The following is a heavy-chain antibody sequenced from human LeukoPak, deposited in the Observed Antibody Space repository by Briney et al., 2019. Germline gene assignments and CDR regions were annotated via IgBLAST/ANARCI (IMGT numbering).Heavy chain of an antibody. CDR3: ARDYDLWYFDL. V-gene: IGHV3-11*01. J-gene: IGHJ2*01. D-gene: IGHD3-16*01. Sequence: GGSLRLSCAASGFTFSDYYMSWIRQAPGKGLEWVSYISSSGNTIYYADSVKGRFTISRDNAKNSLYLQMNSLRAEDTAVYYCARDYDLWYFDLWGRGTLVTVPS. CDR2: ISSSGNTI. CDR1: GFTFSDYY.